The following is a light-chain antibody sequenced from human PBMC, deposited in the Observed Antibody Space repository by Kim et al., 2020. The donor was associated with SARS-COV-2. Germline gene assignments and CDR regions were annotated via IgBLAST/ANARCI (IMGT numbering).Light chain of an antibody. V-gene: IGKV3-20*01. CDR1: QSVSSNY. CDR2: SAS. Sequence: EIVLTQSPGTLSLSPGERATLSCRASQSVSSNYLAWYQQKPGQPPRLLIYSASNRATGIPDRFSGSGSGTDFTLTISRLEPEDFAVYYCQQYGSSPRTFGQGTKVDIK. CDR3: QQYGSSPRT. J-gene: IGKJ1*01.